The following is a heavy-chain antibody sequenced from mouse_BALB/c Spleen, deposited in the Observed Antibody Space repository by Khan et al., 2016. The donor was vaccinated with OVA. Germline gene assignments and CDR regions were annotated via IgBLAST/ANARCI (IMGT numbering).Heavy chain of an antibody. Sequence: DLVKPGTSVKLYCKASGYTFTSYWINWIKQRPGQGLEWIGRIGPGSSNTYYNEMFKGKAALTVDPSSSTAYIQLSSLSSEDSAVYFFARENYYGRSCYAMDYWGQGTSVTVSS. CDR2: IGPGSSNT. CDR3: ARENYYGRSCYAMDY. CDR1: GYTFTSYW. D-gene: IGHD1-1*01. V-gene: IGHV1S41*01. J-gene: IGHJ4*01.